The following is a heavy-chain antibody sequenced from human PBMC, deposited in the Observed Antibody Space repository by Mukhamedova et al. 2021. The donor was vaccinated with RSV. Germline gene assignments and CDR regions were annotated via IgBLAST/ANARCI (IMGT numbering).Heavy chain of an antibody. CDR3: ARETGSRHYF. J-gene: IGHJ4*01. CDR2: IVPFPGTP. V-gene: IGHV1-69*06. CDR1: GDTFSSYA. Sequence: KASGDTFSSYAVSWVRQAPGQGLEWMGGIVPFPGTPTYAQSFQGRVTITADKSTSTAYMELSSLTSEDTAVYYCARETGSRHYF.